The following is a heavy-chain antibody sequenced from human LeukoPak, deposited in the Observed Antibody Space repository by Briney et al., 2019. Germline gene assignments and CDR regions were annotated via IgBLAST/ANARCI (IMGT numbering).Heavy chain of an antibody. V-gene: IGHV3-23*01. CDR2: ITGGGDST. Sequence: GGSLRLSCAASGFTFTTYAMSWVRQAPGKGLEWVSSITGGGDSTYYADSVKGRFTISRDNSKNTLYLQMNSLRAEETAVYYCVKDLYYDSSGYYFRGVLDYWGQGTLVTVSS. J-gene: IGHJ4*02. D-gene: IGHD3-22*01. CDR1: GFTFTTYA. CDR3: VKDLYYDSSGYYFRGVLDY.